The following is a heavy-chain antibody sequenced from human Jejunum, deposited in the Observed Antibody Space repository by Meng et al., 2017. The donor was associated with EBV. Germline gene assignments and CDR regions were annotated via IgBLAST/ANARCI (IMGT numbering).Heavy chain of an antibody. CDR2: IYWDDDK. V-gene: IGHV2-5*02. Sequence: QITLKESGPTLVQPTQTLTLTCTFSGFSLTTSGVGVGWIRQPPGKAPEWLALIYWDDDKRYSPSLKSRLTITKDTSKNQVVLTMTNMDPVDTGTYFCAHSPMRTSSSGYPRGFDYWGQGTLVTVSS. CDR1: GFSLTTSGVG. CDR3: AHSPMRTSSSGYPRGFDY. D-gene: IGHD5-12*01. J-gene: IGHJ4*02.